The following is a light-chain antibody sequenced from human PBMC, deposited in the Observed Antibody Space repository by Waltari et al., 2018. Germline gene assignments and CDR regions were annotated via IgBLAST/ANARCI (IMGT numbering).Light chain of an antibody. V-gene: IGLV2-14*03. J-gene: IGLJ3*02. CDR3: TAYRSGGTLV. CDR2: DVR. Sequence: QSALTQPASVSGSPGQSVTISCTGSSNDIGANEYAGWYQQHPGRAPNLLIYDVRRRSSGVPDRFSGSKAGNTASLTISGLQTDDEADYHCTAYRSGGTLVFGGGTKLTVL. CDR1: SNDIGANEY.